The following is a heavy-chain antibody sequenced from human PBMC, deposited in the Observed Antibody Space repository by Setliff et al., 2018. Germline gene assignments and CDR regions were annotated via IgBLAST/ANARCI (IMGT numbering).Heavy chain of an antibody. D-gene: IGHD2-8*01. V-gene: IGHV1-18*01. Sequence: ASVKVSCKASGYTLSNSILSWVRQAHGQGLEWMGWISAYNGKTYFAQKFQDRITLTTDTSTNTGYLELRGLRSDDTAVYYCLRLVRYCTKIACQATSGDEVWGRGTLVTVSS. CDR3: LRLVRYCTKIACQATSGDEV. CDR1: GYTLSNSI. J-gene: IGHJ4*02. CDR2: ISAYNGKT.